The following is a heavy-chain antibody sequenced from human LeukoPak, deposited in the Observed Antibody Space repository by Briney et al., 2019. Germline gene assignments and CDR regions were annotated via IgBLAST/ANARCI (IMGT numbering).Heavy chain of an antibody. Sequence: GGSLRLSCAASGFTFSSYWMHWVRQAPGKGLVWVSRINSDGSSTSYADSVKGRFTISRDNAKNTLYLQMNSLRAEDTAVYYCATDGIAAPHDYWGQGTLVTVSS. J-gene: IGHJ4*02. V-gene: IGHV3-74*01. D-gene: IGHD6-25*01. CDR1: GFTFSSYW. CDR2: INSDGSST. CDR3: ATDGIAAPHDY.